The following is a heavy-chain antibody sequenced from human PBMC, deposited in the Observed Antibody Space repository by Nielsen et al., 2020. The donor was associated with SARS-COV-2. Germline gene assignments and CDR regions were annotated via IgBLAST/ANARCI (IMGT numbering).Heavy chain of an antibody. CDR1: GYTFTSCD. CDR2: MNPNSGNT. J-gene: IGHJ4*02. Sequence: ASVKVSCKASGYTFTSCDINWVRQATGQGLEWMGWMNPNSGNTGYAQKFQGRVTMTRNTSISTAYMELSSLRSEDTAVYYCARVSGILTGSDDYWGQGTLVIVSS. V-gene: IGHV1-8*01. D-gene: IGHD3-9*01. CDR3: ARVSGILTGSDDY.